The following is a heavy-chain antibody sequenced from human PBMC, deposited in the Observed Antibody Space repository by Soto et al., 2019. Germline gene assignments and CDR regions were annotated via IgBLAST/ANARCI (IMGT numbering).Heavy chain of an antibody. J-gene: IGHJ6*02. CDR3: AFFAAAGSGSYYKRRYYYGMDV. CDR1: GGSFSGYY. CDR2: INHSGST. Sequence: SETLSLTCAVYGGSFSGYYWSWIRQPPGKGLEWIGEINHSGSTNYNPSLKSRVTISVDTSKNQFSLKLSSVTAADTAVYYCAFFAAAGSGSYYKRRYYYGMDVWGQGTTVTVPS. D-gene: IGHD3-10*01. V-gene: IGHV4-34*01.